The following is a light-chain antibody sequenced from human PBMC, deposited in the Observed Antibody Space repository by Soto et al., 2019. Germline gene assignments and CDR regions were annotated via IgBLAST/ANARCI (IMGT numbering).Light chain of an antibody. CDR1: QAISSNS. V-gene: IGKV3-20*01. CDR2: GVS. J-gene: IGKJ2*01. CDR3: HQYGSWYS. Sequence: VLTQSPDRGSVSLVERGNFSCRASQAISSNSLACYQQRPGQAPRLLIYGVSNRAAGIPDRFSGSVSGTDFTLTISRLEPEDFAVYYCHQYGSWYSFGQGTKLEIK.